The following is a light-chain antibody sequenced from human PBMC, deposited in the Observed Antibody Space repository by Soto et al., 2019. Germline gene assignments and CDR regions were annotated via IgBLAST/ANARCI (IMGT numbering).Light chain of an antibody. Sequence: DIVLTQSPGTLSLSPGERAILSCRASQTVSSTYLAWYQQKPGQAPRLLIFGASSRATGIPDRFSGSGSGTDFTLIISRLEPEDFAVYYCQQFGSSPSYTFGQGTKLEIK. V-gene: IGKV3-20*01. J-gene: IGKJ2*01. CDR3: QQFGSSPSYT. CDR1: QTVSSTY. CDR2: GAS.